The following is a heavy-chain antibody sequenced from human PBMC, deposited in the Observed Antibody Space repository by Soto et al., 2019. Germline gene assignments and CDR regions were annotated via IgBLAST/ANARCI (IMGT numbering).Heavy chain of an antibody. D-gene: IGHD1-26*01. CDR1: GYTFTGYY. V-gene: IGHV1-2*04. CDR3: AREGGGVGATSGYYYYGMDV. J-gene: IGHJ6*02. CDR2: INPNSGGT. Sequence: ASVKVSCKASGYTFTGYYMHWVRQAPGQGLEWMGWINPNSGGTNYAQKFQGWVTMTRDTSISTAYMELSRLGSDDTAVYYCAREGGGVGATSGYYYYGMDVWGQGTTVTVSS.